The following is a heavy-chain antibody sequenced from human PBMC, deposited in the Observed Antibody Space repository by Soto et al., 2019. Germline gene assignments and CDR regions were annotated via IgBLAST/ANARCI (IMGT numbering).Heavy chain of an antibody. CDR3: XXXXYRSSSFDY. V-gene: IGHV3-7*01. CDR1: GFIFSNYW. D-gene: IGHD6-6*01. CDR2: IKQDGSQI. J-gene: IGHJ4*02. Sequence: EVQLVESGGGLVQAGGSLRLSCAASGFIFSNYWMTWVRQAPGKGLEWVANIKQDGSQIYYVDSVKGRFTISRDNAKXXXXXXXXXXXXXXXXXXXXXXXXYRSSSFDYWGQGTLVTVSS.